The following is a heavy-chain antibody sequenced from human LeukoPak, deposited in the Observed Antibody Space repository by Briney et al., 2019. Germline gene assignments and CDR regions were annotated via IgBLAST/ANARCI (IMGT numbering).Heavy chain of an antibody. CDR2: INSDGSST. Sequence: PGGSLRLSCAASGLTFSNYWMHWVRQAPGKGLVWVSRINSDGSSTTYADSVKGRFTISRHNAKNTLFLQMNSLRAEDTAVYYCMRDYGGYNFDYWGPGTLVTVSS. V-gene: IGHV3-74*01. CDR1: GLTFSNYW. D-gene: IGHD5-18*01. CDR3: MRDYGGYNFDY. J-gene: IGHJ4*02.